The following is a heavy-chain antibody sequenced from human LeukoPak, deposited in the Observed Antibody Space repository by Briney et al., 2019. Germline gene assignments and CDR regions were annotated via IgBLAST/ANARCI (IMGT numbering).Heavy chain of an antibody. CDR3: AIIAAATTGGDDDAFDI. Sequence: ASVKVSCRASGYTFTGYYMHWVRQAPGQGLEWMGWINPNSGGTNYAQKFQGRVTMTRDTSISTAYMELSSLRSDDTAIYYCAIIAAATTGGDDDAFDIWGQGTMVTVSS. J-gene: IGHJ3*02. V-gene: IGHV1-2*02. CDR2: INPNSGGT. CDR1: GYTFTGYY. D-gene: IGHD6-13*01.